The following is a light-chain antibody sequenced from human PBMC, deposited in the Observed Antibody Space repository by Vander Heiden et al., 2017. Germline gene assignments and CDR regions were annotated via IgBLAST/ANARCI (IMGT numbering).Light chain of an antibody. V-gene: IGLV3-1*01. CDR1: ELDNKY. J-gene: IGLJ3*02. CDR2: EDN. Sequence: SFELTQPPSLSVSPGQTATITCSGDELDNKYLCWYHQRPGQSPVLVIYEDNKRPSGIPERFSGSNSGNTATLTITGTQTKDEGDYYCQLWDSGTAVFGGGTRLAVL. CDR3: QLWDSGTAV.